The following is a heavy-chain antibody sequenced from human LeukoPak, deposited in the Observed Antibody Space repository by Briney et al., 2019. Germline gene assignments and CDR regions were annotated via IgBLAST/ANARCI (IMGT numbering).Heavy chain of an antibody. CDR1: GFTFSSYA. CDR2: ISGSGGST. CDR3: ARARTWIRLWFLDY. Sequence: GGSLRLSCAASGFTFSSYAMSWVRQAPGKGLEWVSAISGSGGSTYYADSVKGRFTISRDNSKNTLYLQMNSLRAEDTAVYYCARARTWIRLWFLDYWGQGTLVTVSS. D-gene: IGHD5-18*01. V-gene: IGHV3-23*01. J-gene: IGHJ4*02.